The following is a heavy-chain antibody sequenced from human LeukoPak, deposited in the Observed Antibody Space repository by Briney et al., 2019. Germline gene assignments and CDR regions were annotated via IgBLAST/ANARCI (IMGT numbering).Heavy chain of an antibody. CDR1: GFTFSSYW. Sequence: GGSLRLSCAASGFTFSSYWMSWVRQAPGKGLEWVANIKQDGSEKYYVDSVKGRFTISRDNAKNPLYLQMNSLRAEDTAVYYCAKSEQWLVEGVFDYWGQGTLVTVSS. D-gene: IGHD6-19*01. V-gene: IGHV3-7*01. CDR3: AKSEQWLVEGVFDY. CDR2: IKQDGSEK. J-gene: IGHJ4*02.